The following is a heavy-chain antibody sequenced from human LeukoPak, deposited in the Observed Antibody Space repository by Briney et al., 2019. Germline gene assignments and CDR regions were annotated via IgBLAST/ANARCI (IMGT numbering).Heavy chain of an antibody. CDR2: ISAYNGNT. CDR1: GYSFTSYS. V-gene: IGHV1-18*01. CDR3: ARYPLRSSWSTDYYALDV. D-gene: IGHD6-13*01. Sequence: ASVMVSCKASGYSFTSYSINCVRQAPGQGLEGMGWISAYNGNTDDAQKFQGRVTMTTDTSTTKAYMELRSLTSDDTAVYYCARYPLRSSWSTDYYALDVWGQGTTVTVSS. J-gene: IGHJ6*02.